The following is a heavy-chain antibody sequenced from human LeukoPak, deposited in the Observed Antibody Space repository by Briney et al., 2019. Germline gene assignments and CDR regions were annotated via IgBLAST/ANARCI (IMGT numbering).Heavy chain of an antibody. J-gene: IGHJ4*02. V-gene: IGHV3-7*01. CDR1: GFSLSDYW. Sequence: GGSLRLSCAASGFSLSDYWMNWVGQAPGKGLECVGNIKFDGSEIYYLDSVRGRFSISRDNAKNSLYLQMNSLRVEDTAVYYCTRDLNHDSSGWGQGTPVTVSS. CDR2: IKFDGSEI. D-gene: IGHD3-22*01. CDR3: TRDLNHDSSG.